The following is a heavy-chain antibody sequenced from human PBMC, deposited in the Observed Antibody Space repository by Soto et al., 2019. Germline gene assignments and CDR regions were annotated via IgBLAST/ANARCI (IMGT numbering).Heavy chain of an antibody. CDR3: AAHPGGGGY. J-gene: IGHJ4*02. D-gene: IGHD3-10*01. Sequence: EVQLVESGGGLIQPGGSLRLSCAVSGFTVSNNYMSWVRQAPGKGLEGVSVIYSGGYTAYGDSVKGRFTISRDNSKKTIYPKMNSRGADAPAVYSWAAHPGGGGYWGQGTLVTVSS. CDR1: GFTVSNNY. CDR2: IYSGGYT. V-gene: IGHV3-53*01.